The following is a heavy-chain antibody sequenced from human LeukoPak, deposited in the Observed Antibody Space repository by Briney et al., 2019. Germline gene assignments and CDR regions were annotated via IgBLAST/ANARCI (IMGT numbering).Heavy chain of an antibody. CDR3: AKDLIPAADGTYFDY. CDR2: IQYGGTNK. Sequence: GGSLRLSCAASGFTFSSYGMHWVRQAPGKGLEWVAFIQYGGTNKYYADSVKGRFTISRDNSQNTPYLQMNSLRAEDTAVYYCAKDLIPAADGTYFDYWGQGTLVTVSS. D-gene: IGHD6-13*01. J-gene: IGHJ4*02. CDR1: GFTFSSYG. V-gene: IGHV3-30*02.